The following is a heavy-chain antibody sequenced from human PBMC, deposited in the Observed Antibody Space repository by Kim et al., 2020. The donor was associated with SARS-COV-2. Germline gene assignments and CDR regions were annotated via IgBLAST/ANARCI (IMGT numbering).Heavy chain of an antibody. V-gene: IGHV3-30*02. D-gene: IGHD4-17*01. CDR3: AKDYGDYGGMDV. J-gene: IGHJ6*02. Sequence: YYEDAVKGRFTISRENSKNTLYRQMNSLRAEDTAVYYCAKDYGDYGGMDVWGQGTTVTVSS.